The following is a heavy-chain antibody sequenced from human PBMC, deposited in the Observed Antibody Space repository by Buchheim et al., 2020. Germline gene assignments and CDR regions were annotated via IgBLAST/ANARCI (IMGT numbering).Heavy chain of an antibody. CDR1: GDSISSGDYC. CDR2: LYYSGNT. J-gene: IGHJ4*02. CDR3: ARRSTSGNFDY. D-gene: IGHD6-13*01. V-gene: IGHV4-31*03. Sequence: QVQLQESGPGLVKPSQTLSLTCTVSGDSISSGDYCCTWVRQHPGKGLEWIGYLYYSGNTYYNPSLKSRVTISVDTSQNQFFLKLSSVTAADTAVYYCARRSTSGNFDYWGQGTL.